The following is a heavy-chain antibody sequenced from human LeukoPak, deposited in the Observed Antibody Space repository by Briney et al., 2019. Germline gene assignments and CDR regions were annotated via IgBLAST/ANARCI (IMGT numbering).Heavy chain of an antibody. Sequence: GGSLRLSCAASGFTFDDYAMHWVRQAPGKGLEWVSGISWNSGSIGYVASVKGRFTVSRDNAKKSLSLQVNSLRAEDTAVYYCARLNYDFWSGIWEGYYMDVWGKGTTVTVSS. J-gene: IGHJ6*03. CDR3: ARLNYDFWSGIWEGYYMDV. V-gene: IGHV3-9*01. CDR2: ISWNSGSI. CDR1: GFTFDDYA. D-gene: IGHD3-3*01.